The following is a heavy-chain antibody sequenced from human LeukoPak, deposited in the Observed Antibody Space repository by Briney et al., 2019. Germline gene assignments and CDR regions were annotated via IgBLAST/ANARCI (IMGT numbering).Heavy chain of an antibody. V-gene: IGHV3-21*01. Sequence: PGESLGLSCAASGFIFSSYSMNWVRQAPGKGLEWVSSISGTSTYIYYADSVKGRFTISRDNAKNSLYLQMNSLRAEDTAVYYCARDLYVDIVAPSGMDVWGQGTTVTVSS. D-gene: IGHD5-12*01. CDR2: ISGTSTYI. CDR3: ARDLYVDIVAPSGMDV. CDR1: GFIFSSYS. J-gene: IGHJ6*02.